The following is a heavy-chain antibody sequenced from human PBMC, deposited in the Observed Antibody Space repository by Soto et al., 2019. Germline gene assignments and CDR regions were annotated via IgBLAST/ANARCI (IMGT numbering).Heavy chain of an antibody. CDR1: GFTFSSYW. CDR3: ARDTIVVLTAYDY. V-gene: IGHV3-7*03. D-gene: IGHD2-21*02. CDR2: IKQDGSEK. J-gene: IGHJ4*02. Sequence: SLRLSCAASGFTFSSYWMNWVRQAPGKGLEWVANIKQDGSEKYYVDSVKGRFTIPRDNAQNPLYLQMNSLRAEDTAVYYCARDTIVVLTAYDYWGQGTLVTVSS.